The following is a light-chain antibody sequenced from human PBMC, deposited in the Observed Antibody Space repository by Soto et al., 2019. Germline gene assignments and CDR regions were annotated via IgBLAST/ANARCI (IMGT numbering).Light chain of an antibody. V-gene: IGLV1-44*01. CDR3: AAWDYTLNAYV. J-gene: IGLJ1*01. CDR2: SNN. CDR1: SSNIGSNT. Sequence: QSVLTQPPSTSGTPGQRVTFSCSGGSSNIGSNTVNWYQHLPGTAPKLLIYSNNQRPSGVPDRFSGSKSGTSASLAVSGLQSEDEADYYCAAWDYTLNAYVFGTGTKVTVL.